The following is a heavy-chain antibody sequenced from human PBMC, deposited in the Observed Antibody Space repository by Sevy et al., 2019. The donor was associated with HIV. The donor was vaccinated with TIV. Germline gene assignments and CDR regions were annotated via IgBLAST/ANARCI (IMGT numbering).Heavy chain of an antibody. CDR1: GFTFGDYA. CDR2: IRSKAYGGTT. V-gene: IGHV3-49*04. D-gene: IGHD3-3*01. Sequence: GGSLRLSCTASGFTFGDYAMSWVRQAPGKGLEWVGFIRSKAYGGTTEYAASVKGRFTISRDDSKSIAYLQMNSLKTEDTAVYYCTRDEGDTYYDFWSGYYTGIHAFDIWGQGTMVTVSS. J-gene: IGHJ3*02. CDR3: TRDEGDTYYDFWSGYYTGIHAFDI.